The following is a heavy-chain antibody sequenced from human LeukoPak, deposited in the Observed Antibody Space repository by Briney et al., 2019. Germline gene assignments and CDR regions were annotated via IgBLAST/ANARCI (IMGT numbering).Heavy chain of an antibody. CDR1: GFTFSDSW. CDR3: ARPTGRGFDL. V-gene: IGHV3-74*01. D-gene: IGHD3-9*01. J-gene: IGHJ2*01. CDR2: INTDGSST. Sequence: PGGSLRLSCAASGFTFSDSWTHWVRQAPGKGLIWVSHINTDGSSTRYADSVKGRFTISRDNAKNTLYLQMNSLRAEDAAVYYCARPTGRGFDLWGRGTLVTVSS.